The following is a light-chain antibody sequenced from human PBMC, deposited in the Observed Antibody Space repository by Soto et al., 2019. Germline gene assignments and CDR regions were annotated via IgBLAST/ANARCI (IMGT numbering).Light chain of an antibody. CDR1: QSASRN. CDR2: GAS. CDR3: QQYNKWPLT. Sequence: EIVMTQSPATLSVSPGERATLSCRASQSASRNLAWYQQKPGQAPRLLIYGASTRATGIPATFSCSGSGTEFTLTISSLQSEDFAVYYCQQYNKWPLTFGGGTKVEIK. V-gene: IGKV3-15*01. J-gene: IGKJ4*01.